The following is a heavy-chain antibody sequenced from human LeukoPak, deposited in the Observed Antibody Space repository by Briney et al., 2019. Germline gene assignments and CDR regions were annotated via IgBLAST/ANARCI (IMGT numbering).Heavy chain of an antibody. D-gene: IGHD6-19*01. CDR3: AKAATYSSGWYSYFDY. CDR1: GFTFDDYA. V-gene: IGHV3-9*03. CDR2: ISWNSGSI. Sequence: GGSLRLSCAASGFTFDDYAMHWVRQAPGKGLEWVSGISWNSGSIGYADSVKGRFTISRDNAKNSLYLQMNSLRAEDMALYYCAKAATYSSGWYSYFDYWAREPWSPSPQ. J-gene: IGHJ4*02.